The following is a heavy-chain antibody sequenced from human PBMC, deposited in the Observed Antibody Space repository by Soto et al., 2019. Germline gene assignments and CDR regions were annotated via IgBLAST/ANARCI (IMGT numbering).Heavy chain of an antibody. CDR3: ASNYSYYYGSGNTNYYGMDV. D-gene: IGHD3-10*01. V-gene: IGHV1-18*01. Sequence: QVQLVQSGAEVKKPGASVKVSCKASGYTFTSYGISWVRQAPGQGLEWMGWISAYNGNTNYAQKLQGRVTMTTDTSTSTAYMELRSLRSDDTAVYYCASNYSYYYGSGNTNYYGMDVWGQGTTVTVSS. CDR2: ISAYNGNT. CDR1: GYTFTSYG. J-gene: IGHJ6*02.